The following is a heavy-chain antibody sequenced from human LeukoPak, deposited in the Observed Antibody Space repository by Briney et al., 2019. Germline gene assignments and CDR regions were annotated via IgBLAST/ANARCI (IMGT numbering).Heavy chain of an antibody. D-gene: IGHD5-12*01. J-gene: IGHJ5*02. V-gene: IGHV4-31*03. CDR3: ASGNSGYDTNNWFGP. CDR1: GGSISSGGYY. Sequence: PSETLSLTCTVSGGSISSGGYYWSWIRQHPGKGLEWIGYIYYSGSTYYNPSIKSRVTISVDTSKDQFSLKLSSVTAADTAVYYCASGNSGYDTNNWFGPWGKGTLVTVS. CDR2: IYYSGST.